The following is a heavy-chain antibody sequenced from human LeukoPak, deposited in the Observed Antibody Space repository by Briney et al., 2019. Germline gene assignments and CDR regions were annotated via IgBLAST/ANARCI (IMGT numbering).Heavy chain of an antibody. CDR2: FDPEDGET. CDR3: AAGIVGAEIFDY. CDR1: GYTLTELS. Sequence: ASVKVSCKVSGYTLTELSMHWVRQAPGKGLEGMGGFDPEDGETIYAQKFQGRVTMTEDTSTDTAYMELSSLRSEDTAVYYCAAGIVGAEIFDYWGQGTLVTVSS. J-gene: IGHJ4*02. V-gene: IGHV1-24*01. D-gene: IGHD1-26*01.